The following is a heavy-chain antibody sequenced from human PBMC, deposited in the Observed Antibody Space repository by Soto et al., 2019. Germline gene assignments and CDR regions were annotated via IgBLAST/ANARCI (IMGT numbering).Heavy chain of an antibody. CDR3: AKMKSGSLRIAHNFDY. V-gene: IGHV3-23*01. J-gene: IGHJ4*02. D-gene: IGHD3-10*01. Sequence: GGSLRLSCAASGFTFSSYAMSWVRQAPGKGLEWVSAISGSGGSTYYADSVKGRFTISRDNSKNTLYLQMNSLRAEDTAVYYCAKMKSGSLRIAHNFDYWGQGTLVTVSS. CDR2: ISGSGGST. CDR1: GFTFSSYA.